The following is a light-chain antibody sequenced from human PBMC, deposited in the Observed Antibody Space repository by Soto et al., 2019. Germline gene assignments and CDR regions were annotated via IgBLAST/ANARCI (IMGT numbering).Light chain of an antibody. Sequence: SYELTQPPSVSVSPGQTAIITCSGDKLGDKYACWYQQKPGQSPVLVIYQDSKRPSGIPERFSGSNSGNTATLTISGTQAMDEADYYCQAWDSSTGVFGTGTQLTVL. CDR3: QAWDSSTGV. CDR1: KLGDKY. CDR2: QDS. V-gene: IGLV3-1*01. J-gene: IGLJ1*01.